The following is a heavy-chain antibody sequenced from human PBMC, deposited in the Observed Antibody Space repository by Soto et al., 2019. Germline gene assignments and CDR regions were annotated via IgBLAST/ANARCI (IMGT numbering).Heavy chain of an antibody. V-gene: IGHV2-70*01. CDR1: GFSLSTSGMC. D-gene: IGHD3-16*02. J-gene: IGHJ4*02. CDR3: ERMVRLGELSHLDY. CDR2: IDWDDDK. Sequence: NLTLTCPFSGFSLSTSGMCVSWIRQPPVKALEWLALIDWDDDKYYSTSLKTRLTISKDTSKNQVVLTMTNMDPVDTATYYCERMVRLGELSHLDYWGKGTLVTVS.